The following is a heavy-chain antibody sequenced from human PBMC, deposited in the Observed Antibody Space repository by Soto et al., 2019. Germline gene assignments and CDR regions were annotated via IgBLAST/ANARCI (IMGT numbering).Heavy chain of an antibody. V-gene: IGHV1-8*01. CDR2: MNPNSGNT. D-gene: IGHD2-2*01. Sequence: QVQLVQSGAEVKKPGASVKVSCKASGYTFTSYDINWVRQATGQGLEWIGWMNPNSGNTGYAQKFQGRVTMTRYTSTSTAYMELSSLRSEDTAVYYCARGGKDTAFVPAAIAFNYYYSGMDVWGQGTTVNVSS. CDR1: GYTFTSYD. J-gene: IGHJ6*02. CDR3: ARGGKDTAFVPAAIAFNYYYSGMDV.